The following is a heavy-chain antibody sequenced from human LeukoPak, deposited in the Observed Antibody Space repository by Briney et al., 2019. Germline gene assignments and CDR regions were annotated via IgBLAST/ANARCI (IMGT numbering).Heavy chain of an antibody. V-gene: IGHV4-59*01. CDR1: GGSIRSSY. Sequence: SETLSLTCTVSGGSIRSSYLSWIRQSRGKGLEWIGYIHYTEGGNYNPSLKSRVTISLDTSRNQFSLKLTSVTAADTAVSYCARDYYDSGGFHRTFDIWGQGTMVTVSS. J-gene: IGHJ3*02. D-gene: IGHD3-22*01. CDR3: ARDYYDSGGFHRTFDI. CDR2: IHYTEGG.